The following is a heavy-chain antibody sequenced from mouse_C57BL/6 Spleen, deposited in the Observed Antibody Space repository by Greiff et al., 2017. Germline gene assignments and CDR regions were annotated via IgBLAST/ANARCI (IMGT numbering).Heavy chain of an antibody. D-gene: IGHD3-3*01. J-gene: IGHJ1*03. CDR2: IYPGDGDT. Sequence: QVQLKESGPELVKPGASVKISCKASGYAFSSSWMNWVKQRPGKGLEWIGRIYPGDGDTNYNGKFKGKATLTADKSSSTAYMQLSSLTSEDSAVYVCAKRAGGYFDVWGTGTTVTVSS. CDR1: GYAFSSSW. CDR3: AKRAGGYFDV. V-gene: IGHV1-82*01.